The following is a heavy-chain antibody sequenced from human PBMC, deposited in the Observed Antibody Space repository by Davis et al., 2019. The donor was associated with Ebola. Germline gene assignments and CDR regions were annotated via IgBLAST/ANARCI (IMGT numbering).Heavy chain of an antibody. Sequence: SETLSLPCAVYGVSFSGYYWSWTRQPPGKGLEWIGEINHSGSTNYNPSLKSRVTISVDTSKNQFSLKLSSVTAADTAVYYCARRRGYSYGYLYWGQGTLVTVSS. CDR1: GVSFSGYY. V-gene: IGHV4-34*01. J-gene: IGHJ4*02. D-gene: IGHD5-18*01. CDR2: INHSGST. CDR3: ARRRGYSYGYLY.